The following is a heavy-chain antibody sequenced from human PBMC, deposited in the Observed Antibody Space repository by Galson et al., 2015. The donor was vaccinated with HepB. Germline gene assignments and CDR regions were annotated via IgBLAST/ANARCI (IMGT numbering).Heavy chain of an antibody. CDR1: GFTFSSYD. V-gene: IGHV3-13*05. J-gene: IGHJ2*01. D-gene: IGHD4-17*01. CDR2: IGTAGDP. Sequence: SLRLSCAASGFTFSSYDMHWVRQATGKGLEWVSAIGTAGDPYYPGSVKGRFIISRENAKNSLYLQMNSLRAGDTAVYYCARAPPYRYGDYEDWYFDLWGRGTLVTVSS. CDR3: ARAPPYRYGDYEDWYFDL.